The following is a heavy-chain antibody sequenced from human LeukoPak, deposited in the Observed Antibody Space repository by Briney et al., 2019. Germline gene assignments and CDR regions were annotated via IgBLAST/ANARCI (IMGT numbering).Heavy chain of an antibody. Sequence: SVKVSCKASGGTFSSYAISWVRQAPGQGLEWMGGIIPIFGTANYAQKFQGRVTITADESTSTAYMELSSLRSEDTAVYYCARSLGGLPGIAVADPYYYYYMDVWGKGTTVTVSS. D-gene: IGHD6-19*01. CDR1: GGTFSSYA. CDR3: ARSLGGLPGIAVADPYYYYYMDV. V-gene: IGHV1-69*01. CDR2: IIPIFGTA. J-gene: IGHJ6*03.